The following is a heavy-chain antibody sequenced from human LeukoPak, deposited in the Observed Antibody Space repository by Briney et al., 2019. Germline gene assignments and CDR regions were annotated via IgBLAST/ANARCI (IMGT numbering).Heavy chain of an antibody. V-gene: IGHV4-4*02. CDR3: ARGPPRIAAAGNRWFDP. J-gene: IGHJ5*02. CDR2: IYHSGST. CDR1: GGSISSSNW. Sequence: PSETLSLTCAVSGGSISSSNWWSWVRQPPGKGLEWIGEIYHSGSTNYNPSLKSRVTISVDKSKNQFSLKLSSVTAADTAVYYCARGPPRIAAAGNRWFDPWGQGTLVTVSS. D-gene: IGHD6-13*01.